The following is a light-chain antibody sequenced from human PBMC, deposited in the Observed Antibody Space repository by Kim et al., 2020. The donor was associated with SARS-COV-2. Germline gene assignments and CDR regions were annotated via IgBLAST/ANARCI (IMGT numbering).Light chain of an antibody. Sequence: SPGERATLSCRASQSISNNYLAWYQHKPGQAPRLPLYGASSRAADIPDRFTGSGSGTDFTLTISRLEPEDFAVYYCQKYGSSPWTFGQGTKVDIK. CDR2: GAS. CDR1: QSISNNY. CDR3: QKYGSSPWT. V-gene: IGKV3-20*01. J-gene: IGKJ1*01.